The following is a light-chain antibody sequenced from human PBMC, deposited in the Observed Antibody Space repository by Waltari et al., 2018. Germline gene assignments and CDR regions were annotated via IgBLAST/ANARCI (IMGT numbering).Light chain of an antibody. Sequence: QSVLTQPPSVSGAPGQRVPISCTGTSPNLGAGFDVHRYKPIPGPAPTLLHYGDTNRPSGVPDRFSGSKSDTSASLAITGLQADDEADYYCQSYDITVTCVIFGGGTKLTVL. CDR1: SPNLGAGFD. V-gene: IGLV1-40*01. CDR2: GDT. CDR3: QSYDITVTCVI. J-gene: IGLJ2*01.